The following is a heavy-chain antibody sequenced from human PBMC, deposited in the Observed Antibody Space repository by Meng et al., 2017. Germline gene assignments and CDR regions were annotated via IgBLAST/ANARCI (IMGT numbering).Heavy chain of an antibody. CDR2: ISWDGGST. CDR1: GFTFDDYT. V-gene: IGHV3-43*01. CDR3: AKDVDYGDYGDYGMDV. Sequence: GESLKISCAASGFTFDDYTMHWVRQAPGKGLEWVSLISWDGGSTYYADSVKGRFTISRGNSKNSLYLQMNSLRTEDTALYYCAKDVDYGDYGDYGMDVWGQGTTVTVSS. J-gene: IGHJ6*02. D-gene: IGHD4-17*01.